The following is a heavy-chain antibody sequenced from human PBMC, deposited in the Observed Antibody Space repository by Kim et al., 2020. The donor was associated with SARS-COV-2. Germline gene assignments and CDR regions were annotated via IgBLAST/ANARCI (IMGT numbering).Heavy chain of an antibody. V-gene: IGHV3-74*01. J-gene: IGHJ6*02. Sequence: GGSLRLSCAASGFTFSSYWMHWVRQAPGKGLVWVSRINSDGSSTSYADSVKGRFTISRDNAKHTLYLQINSLRAEDTAVYYCARDQGYYDSSGYYLYYYYYDVMDVWGQGATVTVFS. CDR1: GFTFSSYW. CDR2: INSDGSST. CDR3: ARDQGYYDSSGYYLYYYYYDVMDV. D-gene: IGHD3-22*01.